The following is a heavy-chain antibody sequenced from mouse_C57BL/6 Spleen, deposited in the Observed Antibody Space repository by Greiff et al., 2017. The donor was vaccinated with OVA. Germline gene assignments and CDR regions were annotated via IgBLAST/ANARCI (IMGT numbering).Heavy chain of an antibody. D-gene: IGHD1-1*01. Sequence: QVQLQQPGAELVMPGASVKLSCKASGYTFTSYWMHWVKQRPGQGLDWIGEIDPSDSYTNYNQKFKGKSTLTVDKSSRTAYMQLSSLTSEDSAVYYCARFSYGSRYYYAMDYWGQGTSVAVSS. CDR1: GYTFTSYW. CDR2: IDPSDSYT. CDR3: ARFSYGSRYYYAMDY. J-gene: IGHJ4*01. V-gene: IGHV1-69*01.